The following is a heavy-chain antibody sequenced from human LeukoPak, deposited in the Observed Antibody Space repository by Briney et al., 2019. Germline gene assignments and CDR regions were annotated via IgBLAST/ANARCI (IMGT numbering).Heavy chain of an antibody. Sequence: GGSLRLSCAASGFTFSVSTTHWVRQASGKGLEWVGRIRSKPNFYATAYAASVKGRFTISRDDSKNTAYLQMNNVKAEDTAVYYCTRLGYGIWGQGTMVTVSS. D-gene: IGHD1-1*01. CDR2: IRSKPNFYAT. V-gene: IGHV3-73*01. CDR1: GFTFSVST. J-gene: IGHJ3*02. CDR3: TRLGYGI.